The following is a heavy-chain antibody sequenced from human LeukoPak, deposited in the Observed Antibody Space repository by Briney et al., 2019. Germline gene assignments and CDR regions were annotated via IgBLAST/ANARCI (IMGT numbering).Heavy chain of an antibody. CDR1: GYTFTGYY. D-gene: IGHD4-17*01. CDR2: FDPEDGET. V-gene: IGHV1-24*01. J-gene: IGHJ4*02. CDR3: ATLGYGDSSDY. Sequence: ASVKVSCKASGYTFTGYYMHWVRQAPGKGLEWMGGFDPEDGETIYAQKFQGRVTMTEDTSTDTAYMELSSLRSEDTAVYYCATLGYGDSSDYWGQGTLVTVSS.